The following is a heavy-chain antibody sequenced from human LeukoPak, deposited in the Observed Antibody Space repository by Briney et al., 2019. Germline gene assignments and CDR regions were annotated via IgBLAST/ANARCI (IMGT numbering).Heavy chain of an antibody. V-gene: IGHV4-34*01. Sequence: SETLSLTCAVYGGSFSGYYWSWIRQPPGKGLEWIGEINHSGSTNYNPSLKSRVTISVDTSKNQFSLKLSSVTAADTAVYYCARRRPYSSSSIDYWGQGTLVTVSS. CDR1: GGSFSGYY. CDR2: INHSGST. CDR3: ARRRPYSSSSIDY. D-gene: IGHD6-6*01. J-gene: IGHJ4*02.